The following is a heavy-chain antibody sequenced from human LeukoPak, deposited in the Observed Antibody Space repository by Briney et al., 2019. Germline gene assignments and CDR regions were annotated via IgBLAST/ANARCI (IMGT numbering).Heavy chain of an antibody. CDR2: INHSGST. CDR1: GGSFSGYY. Sequence: SETLSLTCAVYGGSFSGYYWSWIRQPPGKGLEWIGEINHSGSTKYNPSLKSRVTISVDTSKNQFSLKLSSVTAADTAVFYCARGRGVAARRGFDFWGQGTLVTVSS. D-gene: IGHD6-6*01. CDR3: ARGRGVAARRGFDF. J-gene: IGHJ4*02. V-gene: IGHV4-34*01.